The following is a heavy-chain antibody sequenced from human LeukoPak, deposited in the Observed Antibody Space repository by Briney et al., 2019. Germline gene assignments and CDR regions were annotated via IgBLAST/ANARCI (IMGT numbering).Heavy chain of an antibody. CDR1: GGSISSSSYY. D-gene: IGHD6-19*01. CDR3: AREKIPGIAVVGIPGGADY. J-gene: IGHJ4*02. V-gene: IGHV4-39*01. Sequence: PSETLSLTCTVSGGSISSSSYYWGWIRQPPGKGLEWIGSIYYSGSTYYNLSLKSRVTISVDTSKNQFSLKLSSVTAADTAVYYCAREKIPGIAVVGIPGGADYWGQGTLVTVSS. CDR2: IYYSGST.